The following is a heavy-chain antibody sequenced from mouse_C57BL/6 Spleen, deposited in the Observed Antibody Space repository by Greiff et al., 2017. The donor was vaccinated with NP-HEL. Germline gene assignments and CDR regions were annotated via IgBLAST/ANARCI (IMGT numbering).Heavy chain of an antibody. V-gene: IGHV1-82*01. CDR2: IYPGDGDT. Sequence: VQLQQSGPELVKPGASVKISCKASGYAFSSSWMNWVKQRPGKGLEWIGRIYPGDGDTNYNGKFKGKATLTADKSSSTAYMQLSSLTSEDSAVYFCASYSNYEDFDYWGQGTTLTVSS. J-gene: IGHJ2*01. CDR1: GYAFSSSW. CDR3: ASYSNYEDFDY. D-gene: IGHD2-5*01.